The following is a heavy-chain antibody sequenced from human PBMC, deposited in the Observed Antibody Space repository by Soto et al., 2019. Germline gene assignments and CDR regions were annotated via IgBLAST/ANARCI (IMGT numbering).Heavy chain of an antibody. Sequence: QVQLQQWGAGLLKPSETLSLTCAVYGGSFSGYYWSSIRQPPGKGLEWIGEINHSGSTNYNPSLKSRVTISVDTSKNQFSLKLSSVTAADTAVYYCARGLMTTVTYDAFDIWGQGTMVTVSS. CDR1: GGSFSGYY. CDR2: INHSGST. D-gene: IGHD4-4*01. J-gene: IGHJ3*02. CDR3: ARGLMTTVTYDAFDI. V-gene: IGHV4-34*01.